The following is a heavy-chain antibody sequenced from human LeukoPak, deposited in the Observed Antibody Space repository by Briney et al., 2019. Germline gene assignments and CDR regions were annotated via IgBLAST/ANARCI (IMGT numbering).Heavy chain of an antibody. V-gene: IGHV3-53*01. Sequence: PGGSLRLSCAASGFTVSSNYMSWVRQAPGKGLEWVSVIYSAGNTYYADSVKGRFTISRDNSKNTLYPQMNSLTVEDTAVYYCARVGEGAAKDWGQGTLVTVSS. CDR1: GFTVSSNY. CDR3: ARVGEGAAKD. D-gene: IGHD1-26*01. J-gene: IGHJ4*02. CDR2: IYSAGNT.